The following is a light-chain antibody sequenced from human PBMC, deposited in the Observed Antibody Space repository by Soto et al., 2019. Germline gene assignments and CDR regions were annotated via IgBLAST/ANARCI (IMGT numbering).Light chain of an antibody. V-gene: IGKV1-5*03. Sequence: DIQMTQSPSTLSASAGDRVTITCRASQSINTCLAWYQQKPGKAPKLLIYKASSLESGVPSRFSGSGFGTEFTLTISSLQPDDFATYYCQQYFTYWTFGQGTKVEIK. J-gene: IGKJ1*01. CDR2: KAS. CDR3: QQYFTYWT. CDR1: QSINTC.